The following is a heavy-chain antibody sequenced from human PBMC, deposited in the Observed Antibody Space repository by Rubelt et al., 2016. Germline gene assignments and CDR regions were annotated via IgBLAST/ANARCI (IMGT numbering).Heavy chain of an antibody. Sequence: QVQLQQWGAGLLKPSETLSLTCAVYGGSFSGYYWSWIRQPPGKGLEWIGEINHSGSTNYNPSLKSRVTCSVVQSKNQFPLKLSSVTAADTAVYYCVRDRRLLLLRLGFDPWGQGTLVTVSS. CDR2: INHSGST. J-gene: IGHJ5*02. CDR3: VRDRRLLLLRLGFDP. D-gene: IGHD3-22*01. CDR1: GGSFSGYY. V-gene: IGHV4-34*01.